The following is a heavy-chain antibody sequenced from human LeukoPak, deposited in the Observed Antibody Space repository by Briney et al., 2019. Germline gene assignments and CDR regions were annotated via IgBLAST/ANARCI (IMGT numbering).Heavy chain of an antibody. D-gene: IGHD3-22*01. J-gene: IGHJ3*02. CDR1: GFTFSSYA. V-gene: IGHV3-74*01. CDR2: INTDGRNT. CDR3: ARELGVVVIGDAFDI. Sequence: GGSLRLSCAASGFTFSSYAMSWVRQAPGKGLVWVSRINTDGRNTDYADSVKGRFTISRDNAKNTLSLQMNSLSAEDTGVYYCARELGVVVIGDAFDIWGQGTMVTVSS.